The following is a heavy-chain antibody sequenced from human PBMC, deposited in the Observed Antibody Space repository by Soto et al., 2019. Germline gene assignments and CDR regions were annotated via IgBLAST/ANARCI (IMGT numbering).Heavy chain of an antibody. CDR2: INPNSGGT. V-gene: IGHV1-2*04. J-gene: IGHJ4*02. CDR3: ARTLYGDNVDY. Sequence: ASVKVSCKASGYTFTGYYMHWVRQAPGQGLEWMGWINPNSGGTNYAQKFQGWVTMTRDTSISTAYMELSSLRSEDTAVYYCARTLYGDNVDYWGQGTLVTVS. D-gene: IGHD4-17*01. CDR1: GYTFTGYY.